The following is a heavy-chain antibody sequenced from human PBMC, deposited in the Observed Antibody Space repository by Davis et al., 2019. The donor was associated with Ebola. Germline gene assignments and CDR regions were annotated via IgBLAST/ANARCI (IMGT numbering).Heavy chain of an antibody. CDR1: GFTFSDHY. Sequence: WGSLRLSCAASGFTFSDHYMDWVRQAPGKGLEWVGSTRNKANSYTTEYAASVKGRFTISRDDSKNSLYLQMNSLKTEDTAVYYCAREANYYDSSGYYRGAFDIWGQGTMVTVSS. D-gene: IGHD3-22*01. V-gene: IGHV3-72*01. J-gene: IGHJ3*02. CDR2: TRNKANSYTT. CDR3: AREANYYDSSGYYRGAFDI.